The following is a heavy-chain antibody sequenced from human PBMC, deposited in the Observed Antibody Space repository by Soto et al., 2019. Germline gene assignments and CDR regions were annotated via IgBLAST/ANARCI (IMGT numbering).Heavy chain of an antibody. CDR3: ATDRPYGYSYGYVY. CDR2: IIPILAIA. J-gene: IGHJ4*02. Sequence: SVKVSCKASSDTARSYGISWVRQAPGQGLEWMGRIIPILAIANYAQKFQGRVTITADTSTSTGYMELSSLRSEDTAVYYCATDRPYGYSYGYVYWGQGTLVTVSS. D-gene: IGHD5-18*01. V-gene: IGHV1-69*04. CDR1: SDTARSYG.